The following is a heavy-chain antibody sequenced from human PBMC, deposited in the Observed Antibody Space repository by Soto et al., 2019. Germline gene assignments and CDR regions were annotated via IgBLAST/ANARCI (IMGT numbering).Heavy chain of an antibody. D-gene: IGHD4-17*01. V-gene: IGHV4-59*01. CDR3: AREMGDDYGDYRFDY. CDR2: IYYSGST. CDR1: GGSISSYY. J-gene: IGHJ4*02. Sequence: NPSETLSLTCTVSGGSISSYYWSWIRQPPGKGLEWIGYIYYSGSTNYNPSLKSRVTISVDTSKNQFSLKLSSVTAADTAVYYCAREMGDDYGDYRFDYWGQGTLVTVSS.